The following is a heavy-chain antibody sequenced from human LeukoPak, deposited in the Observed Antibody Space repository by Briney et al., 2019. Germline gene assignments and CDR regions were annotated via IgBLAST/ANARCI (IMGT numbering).Heavy chain of an antibody. J-gene: IGHJ4*02. CDR2: IYYSGST. D-gene: IGHD3-10*01. V-gene: IGHV4-39*01. CDR3: ATGDKVDY. CDR1: GGSVSSGSYY. Sequence: SETLSLTCTVSGGSVSSGSYYWSWIRQPPGKGLEWIVSIYYSGSTYYNPSLKSRVTTSVDTSKNQFSLKLSSVTAADTAVYYCATGDKVDYWGQGTLVTVSS.